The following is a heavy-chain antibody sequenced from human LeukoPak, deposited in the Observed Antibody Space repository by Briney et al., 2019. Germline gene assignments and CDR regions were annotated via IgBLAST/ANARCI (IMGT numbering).Heavy chain of an antibody. Sequence: ASVKVSCKASGGTFSSYAISWVRQAPGQGLEWMGGIIPIFGTANYAQKFQGRVTITTDESTSTAYMELSSLRSEDTAVYYCSRGGGRDAFDIWGQGTMVTVSS. CDR1: GGTFSSYA. V-gene: IGHV1-69*05. CDR3: SRGGGRDAFDI. D-gene: IGHD3-16*01. J-gene: IGHJ3*02. CDR2: IIPIFGTA.